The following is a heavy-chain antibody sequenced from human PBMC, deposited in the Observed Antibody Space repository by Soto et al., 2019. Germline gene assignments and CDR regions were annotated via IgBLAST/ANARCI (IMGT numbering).Heavy chain of an antibody. D-gene: IGHD1-7*01. CDR2: IYPSGGST. CDR3: ARDFSGTMDY. CDR1: GYTFTNYY. V-gene: IGHV1-46*01. J-gene: IGHJ4*02. Sequence: ASVKVSCKASGYTFTNYYMHWVRQAPGQGLEWMGIIYPSGGSTRNARKFQGRVTMTRDTSTSTVYMELSSLRSEDTAVYYCARDFSGTMDYWGRGTLVTVSS.